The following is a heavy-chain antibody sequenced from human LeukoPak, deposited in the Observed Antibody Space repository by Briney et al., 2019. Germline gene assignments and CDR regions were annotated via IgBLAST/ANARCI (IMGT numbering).Heavy chain of an antibody. CDR1: GFTFSSYA. J-gene: IGHJ4*02. D-gene: IGHD3-22*01. CDR2: ISPSGDRT. Sequence: GGSLRLSCAASGFTFSSYAMSWVRQAPGKGLEWVSFISPSGDRTSNADSVEGRFTISRDNTRNTLYLQMNSLGDEDTGVYYCAIMHGYYDGSGFWVQWGQGTLVTVS. V-gene: IGHV3-23*01. CDR3: AIMHGYYDGSGFWVQ.